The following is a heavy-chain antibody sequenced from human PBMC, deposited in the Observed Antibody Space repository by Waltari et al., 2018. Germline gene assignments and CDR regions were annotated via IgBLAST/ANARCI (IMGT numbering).Heavy chain of an antibody. Sequence: EVHLLESGGGLVQPGGSLRLACAASGFTFSSYAMSWVRQDPGKGLAWVSSISTTGDSTYYADSVKGRFTISRDNSKNTLFLQMISLRAEDTAVYYCAKPLYSEKYRFDYWGQGTLVTVSS. CDR1: GFTFSSYA. CDR3: AKPLYSEKYRFDY. CDR2: ISTTGDST. V-gene: IGHV3-23*01. J-gene: IGHJ4*02. D-gene: IGHD2-2*01.